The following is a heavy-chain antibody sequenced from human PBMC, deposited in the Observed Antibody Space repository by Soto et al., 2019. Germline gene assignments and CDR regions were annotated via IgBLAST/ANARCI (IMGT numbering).Heavy chain of an antibody. J-gene: IGHJ4*02. V-gene: IGHV4-4*02. CDR3: ARTGPYSSGNN. D-gene: IGHD3-22*01. CDR1: GTSVSGANW. Sequence: QVQLQESGPGLVDPLGTLSLTCAVSGTSVSGANWWGWVRQPPGKGLEWIGEIHSSGNTDYNPSLKSRVTISRGMSKNAFSLKLTSVTAADTAVYYCARTGPYSSGNNWGQGTLVTVSS. CDR2: IHSSGNT.